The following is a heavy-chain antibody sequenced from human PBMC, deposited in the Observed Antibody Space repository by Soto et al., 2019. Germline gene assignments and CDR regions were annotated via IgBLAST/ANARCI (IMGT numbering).Heavy chain of an antibody. CDR1: GYTFTSYD. D-gene: IGHD1-26*01. Sequence: QVQLVQSGAEVKKPGASVKVSCKASGYTFTSYDINWVRQATGQGLEWMGWMNPNSGNTGYAQKFQGRVTMTRNTSISTAYMGLSSLTSETTSVYYSARATLTKVEEKRFDPCGQGSLVNVSS. CDR3: ARATLTKVEEKRFDP. V-gene: IGHV1-8*01. CDR2: MNPNSGNT. J-gene: IGHJ5*02.